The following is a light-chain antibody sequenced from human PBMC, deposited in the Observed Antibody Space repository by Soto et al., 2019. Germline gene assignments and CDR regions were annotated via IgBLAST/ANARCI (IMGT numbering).Light chain of an antibody. CDR2: LSSDGSH. CDR3: QTWDTGARVV. V-gene: IGLV4-69*01. Sequence: QPVLTQSPSASASLGASVKLTCTLSSGHSSYAIAWHQQQPEKGPRYLMKLSSDGSHSKGDGLPDRFSGSSSGAERYLTISCLQSEDEADYYCQTWDTGARVVFGGGTKLTVL. CDR1: SGHSSYA. J-gene: IGLJ2*01.